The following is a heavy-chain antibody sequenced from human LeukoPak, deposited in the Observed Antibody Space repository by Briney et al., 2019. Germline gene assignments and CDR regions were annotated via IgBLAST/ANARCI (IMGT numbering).Heavy chain of an antibody. CDR3: AKGGQQVVRWWFDP. CDR2: IAYEGHNK. Sequence: QPGSSVRLSCAASGFTFSNYGMHWIRQAPGKGLEWVAVIAYEGHNKYYADSVKGRLTISRDNPQKTLYLQMNSLRAEGAHVYYCAKGGQQVVRWWFDPWGQGTLVTVSS. J-gene: IGHJ5*02. D-gene: IGHD6-13*01. V-gene: IGHV3-30*18. CDR1: GFTFSNYG.